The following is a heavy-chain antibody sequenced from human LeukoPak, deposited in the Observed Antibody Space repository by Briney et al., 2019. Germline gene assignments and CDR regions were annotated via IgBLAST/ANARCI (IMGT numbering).Heavy chain of an antibody. V-gene: IGHV3-30-3*01. J-gene: IGHJ6*04. CDR3: ARGRPYYYGSGSYYPTGDV. Sequence: GGSLRLSCAASGFTFSDYYMSWIRQAPGKGLEWVAVISNDGSNKYYADSVKGRFTISRDNSKNMLYVQMNSLRAEDTAVYYCARGRPYYYGSGSYYPTGDVWGKGTTVTVSS. D-gene: IGHD3-10*01. CDR2: ISNDGSNK. CDR1: GFTFSDYY.